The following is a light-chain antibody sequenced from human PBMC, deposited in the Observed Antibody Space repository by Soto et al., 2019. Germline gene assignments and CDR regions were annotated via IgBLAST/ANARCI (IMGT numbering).Light chain of an antibody. Sequence: DIQMTQSPSSLSASVVDRVTITCRASQSISSYLNWYQQKPGKAPKLLIYAASRLRSGVPTRFSGSGAGTDFSLTISSLQPEDFATYYCQQSYSTPPITFGQGTRLEIK. CDR2: AAS. V-gene: IGKV1-39*01. J-gene: IGKJ5*01. CDR3: QQSYSTPPIT. CDR1: QSISSY.